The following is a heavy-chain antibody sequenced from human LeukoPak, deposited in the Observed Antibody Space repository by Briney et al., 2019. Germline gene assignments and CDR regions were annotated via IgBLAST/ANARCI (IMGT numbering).Heavy chain of an antibody. Sequence: SETLSLICGVSGGSITSTNWWSWVRQPPGQGLEWIGEVSLSGLTNYNPSLSSRVIMALDTSKNHLSLNLTSVTAADTAVYYCSRENGAFSPFGYWRQGTLVTVPS. V-gene: IGHV4-4*02. CDR3: SRENGAFSPFGY. CDR1: GGSITSTNW. J-gene: IGHJ4*02. CDR2: VSLSGLT. D-gene: IGHD2-8*01.